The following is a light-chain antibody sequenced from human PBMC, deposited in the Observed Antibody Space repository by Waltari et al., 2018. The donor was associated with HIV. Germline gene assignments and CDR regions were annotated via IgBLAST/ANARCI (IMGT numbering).Light chain of an antibody. Sequence: QTVVTQEPSFSVSPGATVTLTCGLSPGSVSPTYYPSWYQQTPGQAPRTLIYNTDTRSSGVPDRFSGSIVGDKAVLTITGAQADDECDYYCALYMGSGVWVFGGGTTLTVL. CDR2: NTD. CDR3: ALYMGSGVWV. CDR1: PGSVSPTYY. J-gene: IGLJ3*02. V-gene: IGLV8-61*01.